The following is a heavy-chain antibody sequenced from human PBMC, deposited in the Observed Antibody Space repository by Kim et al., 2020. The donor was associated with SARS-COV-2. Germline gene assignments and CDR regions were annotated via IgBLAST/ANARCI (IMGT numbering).Heavy chain of an antibody. CDR3: ARGLTPKKYWWYGMDV. CDR2: IYYSGST. Sequence: SETLSLTCTVSGGSISSYYWSWIRQPPGKGLEWIGYIYYSGSTNYNPSLKSRVTISVDTSKNQFSLKLSSVTAADTAVYYCARGLTPKKYWWYGMDVWGQGTTVTVSS. D-gene: IGHD2-8*02. CDR1: GGSISSYY. V-gene: IGHV4-59*13. J-gene: IGHJ6*02.